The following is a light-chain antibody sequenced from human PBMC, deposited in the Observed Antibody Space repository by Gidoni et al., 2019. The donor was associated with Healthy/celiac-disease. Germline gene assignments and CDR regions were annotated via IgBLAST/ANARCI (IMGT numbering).Light chain of an antibody. CDR2: RDS. CDR1: TSGSKN. CDR3: QVWDSSTGEV. Sequence: SSELSQPLSVPVALGKTARITCGGNTSGSKNVNWYQQKPGQATVLVISRDSKRPSGLPERSSGSNSGNTATPTISSAQAGDAADYYCQVWDSSTGEVFGGGTKLTVL. J-gene: IGLJ2*01. V-gene: IGLV3-9*01.